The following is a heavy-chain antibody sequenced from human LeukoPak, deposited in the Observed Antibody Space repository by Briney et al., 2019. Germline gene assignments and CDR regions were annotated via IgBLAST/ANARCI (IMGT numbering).Heavy chain of an antibody. CDR1: GFTFRNAW. J-gene: IGHJ4*02. CDR2: IKSKHDGGTT. V-gene: IGHV3-15*01. CDR3: TTAPASLDY. Sequence: GGSPRLSCATSGFTFRNAWMSWVRQAPGKGLEWVGRIKSKHDGGTTDFAAPVKGRFSISRDDSENTLFLQMNSLITDDTAVYYCTTAPASLDYWGQGTLVTVSS.